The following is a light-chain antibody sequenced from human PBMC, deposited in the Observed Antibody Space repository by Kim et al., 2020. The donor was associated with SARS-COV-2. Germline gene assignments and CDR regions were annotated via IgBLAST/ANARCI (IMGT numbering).Light chain of an antibody. CDR2: YAS. CDR3: WQASNLPPT. CDR1: RCIINW. Sequence: ASVRDKVNNPCLASRCIINWLAAFQQKPPQSPKLLIYYASILHTGFPPRFNGSGSRTDFTHSIASLQPEDLATYFFWQASNLPPTFGQGTKVHIK. V-gene: IGKV1-12*01. J-gene: IGKJ1*01.